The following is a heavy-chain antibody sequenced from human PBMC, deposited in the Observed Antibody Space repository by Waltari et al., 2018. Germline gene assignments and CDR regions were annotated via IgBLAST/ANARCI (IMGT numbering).Heavy chain of an antibody. CDR3: ARDHHYGDSGRDY. D-gene: IGHD4-17*01. J-gene: IGHJ4*02. CDR1: GFTFSSYS. V-gene: IGHV3-21*01. CDR2: ISSSRSYR. Sequence: EVQLVESGGGLVKPGGSLRLSCAASGFTFSSYSMNWVRQAPGKGLAGVSSISSSRSYRYYADSVKGRFTISRDNAKNSLYLQMNSLRAEDTAVYYCARDHHYGDSGRDYWGQGTLVTVSS.